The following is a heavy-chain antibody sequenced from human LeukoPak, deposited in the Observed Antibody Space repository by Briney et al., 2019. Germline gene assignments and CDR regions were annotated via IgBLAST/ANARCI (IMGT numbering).Heavy chain of an antibody. J-gene: IGHJ4*02. CDR2: IGTAGDT. V-gene: IGHV3-13*01. CDR1: GFTFSSYD. D-gene: IGHD3-16*02. CDR3: ARASGYYVWGSYRPLHFDY. Sequence: GGSLRLSCAASGFTFSSYDMHWVRQATGKGLEWVSAIGTAGDTYYPGSVKGRFTISRENAKNSLYLQMNSLRAEDTAVYYCARASGYYVWGSYRPLHFDYWGQGTLVTVSS.